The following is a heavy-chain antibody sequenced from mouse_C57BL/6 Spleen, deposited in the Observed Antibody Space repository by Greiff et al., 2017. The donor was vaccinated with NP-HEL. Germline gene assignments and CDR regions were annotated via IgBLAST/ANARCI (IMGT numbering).Heavy chain of an antibody. CDR1: GYTFTSYW. CDR2: IYPGNSDT. V-gene: IGHV1-5*01. Sequence: EVQLQQSGTVLARPGASVKMSCKTSGYTFTSYWMHWVKQRPGQGLEWIGAIYPGNSDTSYNQKFKGKAKLTAVTSASTAYMELSSLTNEDSAVYYCPITTVESYYFDYWGQGTTLTVSS. CDR3: PITTVESYYFDY. D-gene: IGHD1-1*01. J-gene: IGHJ2*01.